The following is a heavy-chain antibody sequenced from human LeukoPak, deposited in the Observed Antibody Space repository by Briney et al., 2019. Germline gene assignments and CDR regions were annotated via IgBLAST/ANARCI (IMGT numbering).Heavy chain of an antibody. CDR3: ARGDYDILS. D-gene: IGHD3-9*01. CDR1: GFSFSGYS. CDR2: IYSGGST. Sequence: GGSLRLSCAASGFSFSGYSMNWVRQAPGKGLEWVSVIYSGGSTYYADSVKGRFTFSRDNSKNTLYLQMNSLRAEDTAVYYCARGDYDILSWGQGTLVTVSS. V-gene: IGHV3-66*01. J-gene: IGHJ4*02.